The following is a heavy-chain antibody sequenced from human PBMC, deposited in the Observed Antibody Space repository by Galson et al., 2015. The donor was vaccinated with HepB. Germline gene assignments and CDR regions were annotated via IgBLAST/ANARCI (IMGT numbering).Heavy chain of an antibody. V-gene: IGHV3-48*02. D-gene: IGHD3-22*01. CDR3: VRVNYYDSSGYYLSYYSYGMDV. J-gene: IGHJ6*02. Sequence: SLRLSCAASGFTFRSYSMNWVRQAPGKGLEWVSYISSSSTIYYADSVKGRFTISRDNTKNSLYLQMNSLKDEDTAVYYCVRVNYYDSSGYYLSYYSYGMDVWGQGTTVTVSS. CDR1: GFTFRSYS. CDR2: ISSSSTI.